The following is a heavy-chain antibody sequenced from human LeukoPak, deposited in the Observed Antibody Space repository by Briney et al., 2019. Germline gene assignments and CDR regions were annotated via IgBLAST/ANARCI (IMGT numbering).Heavy chain of an antibody. Sequence: SETLSLTCTVSGGSISSSSYYWGWIRQPPGKELEWIGHIYYSGSTDYNPSLKSRVTISVDTSKNQFSLKVTSVTAADTAVYYCARQRTYYSPFDYWGQGTLVSVSS. CDR3: ARQRTYYSPFDY. J-gene: IGHJ4*02. CDR2: IYYSGST. CDR1: GGSISSSSYY. D-gene: IGHD3-10*01. V-gene: IGHV4-61*05.